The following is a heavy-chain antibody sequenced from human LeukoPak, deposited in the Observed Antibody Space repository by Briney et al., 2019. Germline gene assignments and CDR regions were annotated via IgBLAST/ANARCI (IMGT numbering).Heavy chain of an antibody. J-gene: IGHJ4*02. CDR3: AKGLTMIVVVTYYFDY. Sequence: GGSLRLSCAGSGFIFSTYGMNWVRQAPGKGLEWVSAISGSGGSTYYADSVKGRSTISRDNSKNTLYLQMNSLRAEDTAVYYCAKGLTMIVVVTYYFDYWGQGTLVTVSS. CDR2: ISGSGGST. V-gene: IGHV3-23*01. D-gene: IGHD3-22*01. CDR1: GFIFSTYG.